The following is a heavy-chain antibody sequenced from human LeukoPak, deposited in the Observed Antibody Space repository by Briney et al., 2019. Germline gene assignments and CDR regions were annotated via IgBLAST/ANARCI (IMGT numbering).Heavy chain of an antibody. CDR1: GYTFTSYG. D-gene: IGHD5/OR15-5a*01. V-gene: IGHV1-24*01. J-gene: IGHJ5*02. CDR3: ATGRGSVYWFDP. CDR2: FDPEDGET. Sequence: GASVKVSCKASGYTFTSYGISWVRQAPGKGLEWMGGFDPEDGETIYAQKFQGRVTMTEDTSTDTAYMELSSLRSEDTAVYYCATGRGSVYWFDPWGQGTLVTVSS.